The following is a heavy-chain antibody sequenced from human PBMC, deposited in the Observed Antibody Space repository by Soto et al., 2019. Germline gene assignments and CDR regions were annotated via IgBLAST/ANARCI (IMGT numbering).Heavy chain of an antibody. CDR3: ARHGGIAAAGYGMDV. J-gene: IGHJ6*02. CDR2: IIPILGIA. D-gene: IGHD6-13*01. Sequence: QVQLVQSGAEVKKPGSSVKVSCKASGGTFSSYTISWVRQAPGQGLEWMGRIIPILGIANYAQKFQGRVTITRDKYTSTAYRELSSMRSEDTAVYYWARHGGIAAAGYGMDVWGQGTTVTVSS. V-gene: IGHV1-69*02. CDR1: GGTFSSYT.